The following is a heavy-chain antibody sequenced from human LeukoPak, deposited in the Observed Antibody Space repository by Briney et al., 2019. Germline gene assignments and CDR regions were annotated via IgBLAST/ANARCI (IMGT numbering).Heavy chain of an antibody. CDR3: ARSFHVTMVRGVIDYFDY. D-gene: IGHD3-10*01. CDR1: GGSISSGDYY. Sequence: SSETLSLTCTVSGGSISSGDYYWSWIRQPPGKGLEWIGYIYYSGSTYYNPSLRSRVTISVDTSKNQFSLKLSSVTAADTAVYYCARSFHVTMVRGVIDYFDYWGQGTLVTVSS. CDR2: IYYSGST. J-gene: IGHJ4*02. V-gene: IGHV4-30-4*08.